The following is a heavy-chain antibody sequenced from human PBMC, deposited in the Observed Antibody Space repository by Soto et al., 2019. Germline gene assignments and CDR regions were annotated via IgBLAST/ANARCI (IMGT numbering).Heavy chain of an antibody. D-gene: IGHD6-19*01. V-gene: IGHV3-23*01. J-gene: IGHJ4*02. CDR3: AKDLGGIAVAPTPTYYFDY. CDR2: ISGSGGST. Sequence: GGFLRLSCAASGFTFSSYAMSWVRQAPGKGLEWVSAISGSGGSTYYADSVKGRFTISRDNSKNTLYLQMNSLRAEDTAVYYCAKDLGGIAVAPTPTYYFDYWGQGTLVTVSS. CDR1: GFTFSSYA.